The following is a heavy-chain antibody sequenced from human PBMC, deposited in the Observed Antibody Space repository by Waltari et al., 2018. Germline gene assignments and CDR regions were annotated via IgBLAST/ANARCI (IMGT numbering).Heavy chain of an antibody. J-gene: IGHJ4*02. D-gene: IGHD5-12*01. V-gene: IGHV1-8*01. CDR1: GYTFTRYY. CDR3: ARDRVGGLDDY. CDR2: MNPKSGNT. Sequence: QVQLVQSGAEVKKPGASVKVSCKACGYTFTRYYTNGVRQATGQGLEWTGWMNPKSGNTGYAQKFQGRVTMTRNTSISTAYMELSSLRSEDTAVYYCARDRVGGLDDYWGQGTLVTVSS.